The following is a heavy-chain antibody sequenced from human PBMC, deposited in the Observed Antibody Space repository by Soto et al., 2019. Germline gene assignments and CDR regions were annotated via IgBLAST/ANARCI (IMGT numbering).Heavy chain of an antibody. J-gene: IGHJ5*02. CDR2: IYSSGST. Sequence: PSETLSLTCTFSGGSISGYYWSWIRQPPGKGLEWIGYIYSSGSTNYNPSLKSRVTISVDTSKNQFSLKPTSVTAADTAVYYCARQPYCSGGTCYSVYWFDPWGQGTLVTVSS. V-gene: IGHV4-59*01. CDR3: ARQPYCSGGTCYSVYWFDP. D-gene: IGHD2-15*01. CDR1: GGSISGYY.